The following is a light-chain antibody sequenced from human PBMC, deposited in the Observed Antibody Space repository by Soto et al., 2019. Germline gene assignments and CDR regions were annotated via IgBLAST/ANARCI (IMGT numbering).Light chain of an antibody. Sequence: EIVMTQSPATLAVSRLERATLSCRASQSVNNLVWYQQKPGQAPRLLIYGASTRATGIPARFSGSGSGTEFTLTISGLESEDFAVYYCLQRSNWPITFGQGTRLEIK. CDR1: QSVNN. J-gene: IGKJ5*01. CDR2: GAS. CDR3: LQRSNWPIT. V-gene: IGKV3-15*01.